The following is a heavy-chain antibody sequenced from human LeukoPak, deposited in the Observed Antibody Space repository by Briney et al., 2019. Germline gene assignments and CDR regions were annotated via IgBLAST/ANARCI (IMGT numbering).Heavy chain of an antibody. CDR3: ARAHVYSSGWDEDCAFDV. D-gene: IGHD6-19*01. Sequence: ASVKVSFKGTGYTFTCYYMHWVRQAPGQGLEWMGWINPNSGGTNSAQKFQGRVTMTRDTSISTAYMELSRLTSDDTAVYYCARAHVYSSGWDEDCAFDVLGQGTMVSVSS. CDR2: INPNSGGT. CDR1: GYTFTCYY. J-gene: IGHJ3*01. V-gene: IGHV1-2*02.